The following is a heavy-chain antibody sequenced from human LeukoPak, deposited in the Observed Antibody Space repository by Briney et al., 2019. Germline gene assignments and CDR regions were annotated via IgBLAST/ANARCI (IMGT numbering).Heavy chain of an antibody. CDR1: GFSFTTYA. CDR3: AKDGYTSSLNHPGAAEFDY. V-gene: IGHV3-23*01. D-gene: IGHD6-6*01. J-gene: IGHJ4*02. CDR2: MSGSGGST. Sequence: GGSLRLSCAASGFSFTTYAMSWVRQAPGKGLEWVSAMSGSGGSTDYADSVKGRFTISRDDSKNTLYLQMNSLRAEDTAVYYCAKDGYTSSLNHPGAAEFDYRGQGTLVAVSS.